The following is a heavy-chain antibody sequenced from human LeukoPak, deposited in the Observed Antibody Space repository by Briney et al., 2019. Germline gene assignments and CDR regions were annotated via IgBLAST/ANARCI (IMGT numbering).Heavy chain of an antibody. CDR2: THPGDSDT. CDR3: ARHVSQWLVIIDF. J-gene: IGHJ4*02. Sequence: WMRQSPGKGLEWMGITHPGDSDTRYSPSFQGQVTISADKSISTAYLQWSSLKASDTAMYYCARHVSQWLVIIDFWGQGTLVTVSS. V-gene: IGHV5-51*01. D-gene: IGHD6-19*01.